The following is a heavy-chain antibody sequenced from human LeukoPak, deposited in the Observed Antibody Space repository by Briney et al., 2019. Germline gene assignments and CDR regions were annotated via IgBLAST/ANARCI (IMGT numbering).Heavy chain of an antibody. J-gene: IGHJ4*02. V-gene: IGHV4-38-2*02. CDR3: ARMSPRLRRLTLTTTKGFDY. CDR2: INDSGRT. CDR1: GYSISSGYY. Sequence: SDTLSLTCTVSGYSISSGYYWSWIRQPPGKGLEWIGEINDSGRTNYNPSLKSRVTISVDTSKNQFSLKLTSVTAADTAVYYCARMSPRLRRLTLTTTKGFDYWGQGTLVTVSS. D-gene: IGHD4-17*01.